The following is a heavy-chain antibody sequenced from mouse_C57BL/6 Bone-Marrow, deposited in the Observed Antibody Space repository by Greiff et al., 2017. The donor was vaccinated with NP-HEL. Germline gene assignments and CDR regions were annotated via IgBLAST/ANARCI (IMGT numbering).Heavy chain of an antibody. CDR3: VRMRNYYSNYEFAY. Sequence: QVQLQQPGAELVKPGASVKMSCKASGYTFTSYWMHWVKQRPGRGLEWIGGIDPNSGGTEYNEKLKSMARLTVDKPSSTANMQLSSLTSEDSAVYYCVRMRNYYSNYEFAYWGQGTLVTVSA. J-gene: IGHJ3*01. D-gene: IGHD2-5*01. CDR1: GYTFTSYW. V-gene: IGHV1-72*01. CDR2: IDPNSGGT.